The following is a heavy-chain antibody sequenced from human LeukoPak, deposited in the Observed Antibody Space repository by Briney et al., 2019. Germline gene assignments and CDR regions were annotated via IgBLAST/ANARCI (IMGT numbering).Heavy chain of an antibody. D-gene: IGHD3-3*01. V-gene: IGHV1-18*01. CDR2: ISAYNGNT. CDR3: VRDSPGFWSGYYTGIPAYDY. J-gene: IGHJ4*02. CDR1: GYTFTSYG. Sequence: ASVKVSCKASGYTFTSYGISWVRQAPGQGLEWMGWISAYNGNTNYAQKLQGRVTMTTDTSTSTAYMELRSLRSDDTAVYYCVRDSPGFWSGYYTGIPAYDYWGQGTLVTVSS.